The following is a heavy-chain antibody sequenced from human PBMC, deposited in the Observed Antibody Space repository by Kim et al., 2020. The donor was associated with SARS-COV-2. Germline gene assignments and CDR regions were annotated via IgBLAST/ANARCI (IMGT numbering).Heavy chain of an antibody. Sequence: ASVKVSCKASGYTFTSYYMHWVRQAPGQGLEWMGIINPSGGSTSYAKKFQGRVTMTRDTSTSTVYMELSSLRSEDTAVYYCARKWGHGYSSGWDAFDYWGQGPLVTVSS. J-gene: IGHJ4*02. CDR2: INPSGGST. CDR1: GYTFTSYY. D-gene: IGHD6-19*01. CDR3: ARKWGHGYSSGWDAFDY. V-gene: IGHV1-46*01.